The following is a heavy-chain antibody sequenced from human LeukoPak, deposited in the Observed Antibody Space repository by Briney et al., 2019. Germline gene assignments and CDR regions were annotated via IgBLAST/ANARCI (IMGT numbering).Heavy chain of an antibody. Sequence: GGSLRLSCAASAFIFSRYAMYWVRQAPGKGLEWVSYISSSSTIYYADSVKGRFTISRDNAKNSLYLQMNSLRAEDTAVYYCASTSGSYYGSKYYFDYWGQGTLVTVSS. CDR1: AFIFSRYA. CDR3: ASTSGSYYGSKYYFDY. V-gene: IGHV3-48*01. J-gene: IGHJ4*02. CDR2: ISSSSTI. D-gene: IGHD1-26*01.